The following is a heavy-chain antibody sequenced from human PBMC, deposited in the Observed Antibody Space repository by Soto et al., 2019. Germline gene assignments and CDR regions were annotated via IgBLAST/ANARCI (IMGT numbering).Heavy chain of an antibody. D-gene: IGHD6-13*01. CDR2: TYYRSKWYN. CDR1: GDSVSSNSAA. Sequence: SQTLSLTCAISGDSVSSNSAAWNCIIQSPSRFLEWLGRTYYRSKWYNDYAVSVKSRITINPDTSKNQFSLQLNSVTPEDTAVYYCAREIAAAGRNYYYYGMDVWGQGTTVTVSS. CDR3: AREIAAAGRNYYYYGMDV. J-gene: IGHJ6*02. V-gene: IGHV6-1*01.